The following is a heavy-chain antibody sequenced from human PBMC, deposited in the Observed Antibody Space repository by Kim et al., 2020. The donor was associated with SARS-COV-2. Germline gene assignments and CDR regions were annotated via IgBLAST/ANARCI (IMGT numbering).Heavy chain of an antibody. Sequence: GGSLRLSCAASGFTFSSYGMHWVRQAPGKGLEWVAVIWYDGSNKYYADSVKGRFTISRDNSKNTLYLQMNSLRAEDTAVYYCARRGCTSCYSRTDYYYYGMDVWGQGTTVTVSS. D-gene: IGHD2-2*01. V-gene: IGHV3-33*01. J-gene: IGHJ6*02. CDR1: GFTFSSYG. CDR3: ARRGCTSCYSRTDYYYYGMDV. CDR2: IWYDGSNK.